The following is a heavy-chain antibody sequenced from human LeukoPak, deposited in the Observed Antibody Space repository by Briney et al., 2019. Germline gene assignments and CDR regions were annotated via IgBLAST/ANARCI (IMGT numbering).Heavy chain of an antibody. CDR2: IYYSGST. V-gene: IGHV4-39*07. J-gene: IGHJ4*02. Sequence: SETLSLTCTVSGGSISSSSYYWGWIRQPPGKGLEWIGSIYYSGSTYYNPSLKSRVTISVDTSNNQFSLNLNSVSAADTAVYYCGRDPRMWGKSAYWGQGTLVTVSS. CDR1: GGSISSSSYY. CDR3: GRDPRMWGKSAY. D-gene: IGHD7-27*01.